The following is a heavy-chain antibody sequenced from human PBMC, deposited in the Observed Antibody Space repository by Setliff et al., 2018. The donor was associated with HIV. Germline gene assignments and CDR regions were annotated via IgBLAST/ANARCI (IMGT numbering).Heavy chain of an antibody. V-gene: IGHV3-74*01. Sequence: GGSLRLSCAATGFSFSSSWMHWVRQSPGKGLVWVSRINFDGTMTNYVDSVKGRFTISRDNAKNTLYVQMNSLKVEDTAVYYCTAGHYGPNPWGQGTPVTVSS. CDR2: INFDGTMT. CDR1: GFSFSSSW. D-gene: IGHD3-10*01. J-gene: IGHJ5*01. CDR3: TAGHYGPNP.